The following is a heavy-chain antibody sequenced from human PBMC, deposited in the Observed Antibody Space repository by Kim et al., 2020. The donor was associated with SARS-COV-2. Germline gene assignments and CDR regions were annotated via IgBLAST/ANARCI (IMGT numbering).Heavy chain of an antibody. J-gene: IGHJ4*02. CDR3: TKRGLPGFFLDH. V-gene: IGHV3-21*04. Sequence: YADSVKGRFTISRDGPKRTVRLHMSSLRAEDTAVYYCTKRGLPGFFLDHWGQGALVTVSS. D-gene: IGHD3-9*01.